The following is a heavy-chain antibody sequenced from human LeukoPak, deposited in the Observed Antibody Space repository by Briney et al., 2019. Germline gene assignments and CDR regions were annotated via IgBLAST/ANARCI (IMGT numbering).Heavy chain of an antibody. CDR3: AKASYYGSGSYYYFDY. CDR2: ISGSGGST. D-gene: IGHD3-10*01. J-gene: IGHJ4*02. V-gene: IGHV3-23*01. CDR1: GFTFSSYA. Sequence: GGSLRLSCAASGFTFSSYAMSWVRQAPGKGLEWVSAISGSGGSTYYADSVKDRFTISRDNSKNTLYLQMNSLRAEDTAVYYCAKASYYGSGSYYYFDYWGQGTLVTVSS.